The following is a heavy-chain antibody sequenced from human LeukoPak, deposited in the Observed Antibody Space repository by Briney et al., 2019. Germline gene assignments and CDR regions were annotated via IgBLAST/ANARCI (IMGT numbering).Heavy chain of an antibody. J-gene: IGHJ6*02. V-gene: IGHV3-7*03. CDR2: VNHNGNGS. Sequence: PGGSLRLSCAASGFTFSSYWMNWARQTPGTGLEWVASVNHNGNGSYYVDSVMCRFAISRANVNDSLYLERSNLRAEDTAVYFCARGGGLDVWGQGATVTVSS. D-gene: IGHD3-16*01. CDR3: ARGGGLDV. CDR1: GFTFSSYW.